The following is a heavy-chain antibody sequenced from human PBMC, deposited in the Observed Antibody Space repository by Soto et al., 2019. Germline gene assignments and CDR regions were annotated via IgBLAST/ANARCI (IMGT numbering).Heavy chain of an antibody. CDR1: GDTLSSPA. J-gene: IGHJ3*01. CDR3: ARDREGTLLIFDV. CDR2: IIFHYVTA. D-gene: IGHD1-1*01. V-gene: IGHV1-69*01. Sequence: QMQLVQSGAEVKPPGSSVKVSCKASGDTLSSPALAWVRQAPGQGLEWMGGIIFHYVTANYAQNFQGRVTITADESTSTSYLELSSLGLNDTAVYYCARDREGTLLIFDVWGQGTAVIVTP.